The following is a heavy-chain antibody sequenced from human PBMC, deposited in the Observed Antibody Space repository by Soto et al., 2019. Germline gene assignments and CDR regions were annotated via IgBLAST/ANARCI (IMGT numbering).Heavy chain of an antibody. Sequence: EVQLVESGGGLVQPGGSLRLSCAASGFTFSSYWMHWVRQAPGKGLVWVSRINSDGSSTYYADSVKGRFTISRDNAKNTLYLQMNSLRAEDTAVYYCASHIVVVTATRSVDYWGQGTLVTVS. CDR2: INSDGSST. CDR3: ASHIVVVTATRSVDY. V-gene: IGHV3-74*01. D-gene: IGHD2-21*02. J-gene: IGHJ4*02. CDR1: GFTFSSYW.